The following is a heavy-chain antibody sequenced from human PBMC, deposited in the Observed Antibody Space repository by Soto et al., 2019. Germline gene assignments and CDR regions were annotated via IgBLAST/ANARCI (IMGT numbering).Heavy chain of an antibody. CDR1: GLTFSSYA. CDR2: IGDSGRSS. CDR3: AKSPIVVLMTHKTSFDN. D-gene: IGHD3-22*01. Sequence: PGGSLRLSCAASGLTFSSYAVGWVRQAPGKGLEWVSTIGDSGRSSYYADSVKGRFTISRDNSKNTLDLQMNSLRAEDTAVYFCAKSPIVVLMTHKTSFDNWGQGSLVTVSS. V-gene: IGHV3-23*01. J-gene: IGHJ4*02.